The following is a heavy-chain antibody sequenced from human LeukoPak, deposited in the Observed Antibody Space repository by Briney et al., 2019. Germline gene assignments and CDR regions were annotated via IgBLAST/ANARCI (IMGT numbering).Heavy chain of an antibody. Sequence: GGSLRLSCAASGFTFNTYTMNWVRQAPGKGLEWVSYISGSSGIIDYADSVRGRFTISRDNAKNSLYLQMNSLRAEDTAVYYCAREVVGASSGDYWGQGTLVTVSS. CDR3: AREVVGASSGDY. CDR1: GFTFNTYT. CDR2: ISGSSGII. D-gene: IGHD1-26*01. J-gene: IGHJ4*02. V-gene: IGHV3-48*01.